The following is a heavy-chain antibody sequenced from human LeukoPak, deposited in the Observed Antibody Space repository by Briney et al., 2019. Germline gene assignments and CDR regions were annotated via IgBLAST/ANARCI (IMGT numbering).Heavy chain of an antibody. D-gene: IGHD6-13*01. Sequence: SETLSLTCTVSGGSISNGDYYWSWIRQPPGKGLEWIGYIYYSGSTNYNPSLKSRVTISVDTSKNQFSLKLSSVTAADTAVYYCARHRTIAAAAYYFDYWGQGTLVTVSS. CDR1: GGSISNGDYY. CDR2: IYYSGST. J-gene: IGHJ4*02. V-gene: IGHV4-61*08. CDR3: ARHRTIAAAAYYFDY.